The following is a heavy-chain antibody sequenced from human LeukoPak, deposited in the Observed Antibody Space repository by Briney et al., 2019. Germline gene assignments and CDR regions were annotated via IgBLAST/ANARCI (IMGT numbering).Heavy chain of an antibody. D-gene: IGHD3-16*01. CDR3: ARVPDHLGALDY. J-gene: IGHJ4*02. CDR2: IDTDGSST. CDR1: GFTFSSYW. V-gene: IGHV3-74*01. Sequence: GGSLRLSCAASGFTFSSYWMHWVRQAPGKGLVWVSRIDTDGSSTTYADSVKGRFTISRDDAKNTLYLQMNSLRAEDTAVYYCARVPDHLGALDYWGQGTLVTVSS.